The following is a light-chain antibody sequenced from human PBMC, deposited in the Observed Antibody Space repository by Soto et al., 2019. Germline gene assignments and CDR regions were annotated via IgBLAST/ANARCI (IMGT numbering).Light chain of an antibody. CDR3: QQYGDWPPET. CDR2: GAS. V-gene: IGKV3-15*01. Sequence: EVVLAQSPATLSVSPGDRATLSCRASQSVSRNLAWYQQKPGQAPRLLIYGASTRATGVPARFSGRGSATEFTLSISSLQSDDVAVYYCQQYGDWPPETFGQGTKLEI. CDR1: QSVSRN. J-gene: IGKJ2*01.